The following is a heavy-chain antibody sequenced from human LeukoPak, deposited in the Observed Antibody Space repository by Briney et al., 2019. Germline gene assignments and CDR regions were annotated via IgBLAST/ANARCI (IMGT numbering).Heavy chain of an antibody. CDR3: WYYYDSSNAVVNAFDI. CDR2: MNPKSGGT. V-gene: IGHV1-2*02. CDR1: GYTFTGYY. Sequence: ASVKVSCKASGYTFTGYYVHWVRQAPGQGLEWMGWMNPKSGGTNYAQKFQGRVTMTRDTSISTAYMELSRLRSDDTAVYYCWYYYDSSNAVVNAFDIWGQGTMVTVSS. D-gene: IGHD3-22*01. J-gene: IGHJ3*02.